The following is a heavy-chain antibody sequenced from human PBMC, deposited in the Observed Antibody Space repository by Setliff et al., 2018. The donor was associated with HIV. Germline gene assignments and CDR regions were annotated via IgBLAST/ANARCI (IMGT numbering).Heavy chain of an antibody. V-gene: IGHV4-39*07. Sequence: PSETLSLTCTVSGDSISSSTYYWGWIRQPPGKGLEWIGSVYHSGTTYYNPSLKSRVTISVDMSNNQFSLKVTSVTAADTAVYYCMRGRSITIFGVAYFDFWGQGTQVTVSS. D-gene: IGHD3-3*01. CDR3: MRGRSITIFGVAYFDF. CDR1: GDSISSSTYY. J-gene: IGHJ4*02. CDR2: VYHSGTT.